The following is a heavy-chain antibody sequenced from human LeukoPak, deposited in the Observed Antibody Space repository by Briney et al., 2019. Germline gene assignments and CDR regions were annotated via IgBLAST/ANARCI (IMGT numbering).Heavy chain of an antibody. CDR1: GGSISSYY. Sequence: PSETLSLTCTVSGGSISSYYWSWIRQPPGKGLEWIGYIYYSGSTNYNPSLKSRVTISVDTSKNQFSLKLSSVTAADTAVYYCARRMRITMVRGVMKEDYYYYYMDVWGKGTTVTVSS. V-gene: IGHV4-59*01. D-gene: IGHD3-10*01. J-gene: IGHJ6*03. CDR2: IYYSGST. CDR3: ARRMRITMVRGVMKEDYYYYYMDV.